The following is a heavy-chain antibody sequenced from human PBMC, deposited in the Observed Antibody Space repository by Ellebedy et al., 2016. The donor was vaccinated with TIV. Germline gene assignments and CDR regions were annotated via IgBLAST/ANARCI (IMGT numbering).Heavy chain of an antibody. V-gene: IGHV3-74*01. CDR1: GFTFSAYW. J-gene: IGHJ5*02. D-gene: IGHD1-1*01. CDR3: ARGAPYTTWHLDL. Sequence: GESLKISCVASGFTFSAYWMHWVRQVPGKGLVWISRIIGDESATNYADSVKGRVTVSRDNTKKTLYLQMNSLRGDDTALYYCARGAPYTTWHLDLWGQGTLVTVSS. CDR2: IIGDESAT.